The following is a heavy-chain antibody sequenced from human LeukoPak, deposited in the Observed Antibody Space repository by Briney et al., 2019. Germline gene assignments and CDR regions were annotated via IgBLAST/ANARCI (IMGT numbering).Heavy chain of an antibody. CDR1: GYTFTGYY. V-gene: IGHV1-2*02. CDR2: INPNSGGT. J-gene: IGHJ6*04. CDR3: ASQPPNQTKTYSYVMDV. Sequence: ASVKVSCKASGYTFTGYYMHWVRQAPGQGLEWMGWINPNSGGTNYAQKFQGRVTMTRDTSISTAYMELSRLRSDDTAVYYCASQPPNQTKTYSYVMDVGAKGPTAPVS. D-gene: IGHD1-14*01.